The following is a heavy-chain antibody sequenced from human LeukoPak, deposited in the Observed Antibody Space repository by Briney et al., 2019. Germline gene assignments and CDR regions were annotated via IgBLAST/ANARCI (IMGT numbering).Heavy chain of an antibody. CDR1: GFTFSSYS. CDR3: ARGYSSGLFAGGYFDC. J-gene: IGHJ4*02. V-gene: IGHV3-21*01. CDR2: ITSSSTYI. Sequence: PGGSLRLSCAASGFTFSSYSMNWVRQAPGKGLEWVSSITSSSTYIYYADSVKGRFTISRDNAKSSLYLQMNSLRAEDTAVYYCARGYSSGLFAGGYFDCWGQGSLVTVSS. D-gene: IGHD2-15*01.